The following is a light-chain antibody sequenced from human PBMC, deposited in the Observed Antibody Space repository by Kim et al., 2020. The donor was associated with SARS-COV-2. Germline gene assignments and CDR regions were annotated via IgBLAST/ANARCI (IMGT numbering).Light chain of an antibody. CDR3: QQRSNWPVT. Sequence: LFPGARAAIACGASKSVSSQLAWYQQPPGQAPRLLIYDASNRATGIPARFSGSGSGTDFTLTISSLEPEDLAVYYCQQRSNWPVTFGQGTKVDIK. V-gene: IGKV3-11*01. CDR1: KSVSSQ. CDR2: DAS. J-gene: IGKJ1*01.